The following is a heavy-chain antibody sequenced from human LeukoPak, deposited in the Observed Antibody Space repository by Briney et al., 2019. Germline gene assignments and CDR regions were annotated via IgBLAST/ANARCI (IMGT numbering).Heavy chain of an antibody. CDR1: GFDVSNSY. CDR3: AREGSGWFDA. Sequence: GGSLRLSCAVSGFDVSNSYMNWVRQAPGKGLEWVSIIYAGGNKYYADSVKGRFTISRDNSMNTLYLQMNSLRVEDTALCYCAREGSGWFDAWGQGSLIIVS. J-gene: IGHJ5*02. V-gene: IGHV3-53*01. D-gene: IGHD7-27*01. CDR2: IYAGGNK.